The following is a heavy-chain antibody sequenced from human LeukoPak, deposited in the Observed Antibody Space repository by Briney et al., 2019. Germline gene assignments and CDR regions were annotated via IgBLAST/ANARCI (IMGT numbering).Heavy chain of an antibody. CDR3: ARVIIGSYYYFDY. D-gene: IGHD1-26*01. CDR1: GYTFTGYY. J-gene: IGHJ4*02. Sequence: GAAVKVSCKASGYTFTGYYMHWGRQAPGQGLEWMGWINPNSGGTNYAQKFQGRVTMTRDTSLSTAYMELSRLRSEDTAVYFCARVIIGSYYYFDYWGQGTLVTVSS. CDR2: INPNSGGT. V-gene: IGHV1-2*02.